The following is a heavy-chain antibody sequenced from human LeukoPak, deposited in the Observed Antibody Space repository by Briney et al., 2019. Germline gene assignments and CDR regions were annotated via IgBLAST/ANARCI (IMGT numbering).Heavy chain of an antibody. CDR2: IWYDGSNK. V-gene: IGHV3-33*08. CDR3: ARGLRYYYDSSGPGYFQH. CDR1: GFTFSSYG. J-gene: IGHJ1*01. Sequence: GGSLRLSCAASGFTFSSYGMHWVRQAPGKGLEWVAVIWYDGSNKYYADSVKGRFTISRDNSKNTLYLQMNSLRAEDTAVYYCARGLRYYYDSSGPGYFQHWGQGTLVTVSS. D-gene: IGHD3-22*01.